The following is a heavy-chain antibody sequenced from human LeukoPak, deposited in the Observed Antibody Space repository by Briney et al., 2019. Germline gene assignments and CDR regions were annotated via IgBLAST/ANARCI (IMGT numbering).Heavy chain of an antibody. J-gene: IGHJ6*02. V-gene: IGHV3-21*01. CDR2: ISSSSSYI. D-gene: IGHD3-10*01. Sequence: PGGSLRLSCAASGFTFSSYSMNWVRQAPEKGLEWVSSISSSSSYIYYADSVKGRFTISRDNAKNSLYLQMNSLRAEDTAVYYCAREGYYYGSGTSGYYYGMDVWGQGTTVTVSS. CDR1: GFTFSSYS. CDR3: AREGYYYGSGTSGYYYGMDV.